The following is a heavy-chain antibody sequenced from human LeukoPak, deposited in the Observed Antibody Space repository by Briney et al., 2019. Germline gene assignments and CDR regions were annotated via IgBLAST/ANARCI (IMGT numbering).Heavy chain of an antibody. J-gene: IGHJ4*02. Sequence: ASVKVSCKASGGTFSSYAISWVRQAPGQGLEWMGRIIPIFGTASYAQKFQGRVTITTDESTSTAYMELSSLRSEDTAVYYCARDPNGLYYFDYWGQGTLVTVSS. CDR2: IIPIFGTA. V-gene: IGHV1-69*05. CDR1: GGTFSSYA. CDR3: ARDPNGLYYFDY.